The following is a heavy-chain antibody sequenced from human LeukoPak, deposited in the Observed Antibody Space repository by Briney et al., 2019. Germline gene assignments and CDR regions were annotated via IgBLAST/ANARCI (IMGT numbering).Heavy chain of an antibody. J-gene: IGHJ5*02. CDR2: ISGSGGST. D-gene: IGHD3-10*01. Sequence: GGSLRLSCGASGFTFSSYAMSWVRQAPGKGLEWVSAISGSGGSTYYADSVKGRFTISRDNSKNTLYLQMNSLRAEDTAVYYCAKEITMVRGVKPNWFDPWGQGTLVTVSS. CDR3: AKEITMVRGVKPNWFDP. V-gene: IGHV3-23*01. CDR1: GFTFSSYA.